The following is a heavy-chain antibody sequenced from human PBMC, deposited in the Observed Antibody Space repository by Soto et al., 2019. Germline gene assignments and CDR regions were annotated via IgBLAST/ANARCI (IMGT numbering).Heavy chain of an antibody. CDR2: IYYSGST. D-gene: IGHD3-22*01. V-gene: IGHV4-59*01. J-gene: IGHJ4*02. CDR1: GDSIISSYY. Sequence: SETLSLTCTVSGDSIISSYYWSWIRQAPGKGLEWIGYIYYSGSTNYNPSLKSRVTISVDTSKNQFSLKLSSVTAADTAVYYCARDSFDSSGYYFDYWGQGTLVTVSS. CDR3: ARDSFDSSGYYFDY.